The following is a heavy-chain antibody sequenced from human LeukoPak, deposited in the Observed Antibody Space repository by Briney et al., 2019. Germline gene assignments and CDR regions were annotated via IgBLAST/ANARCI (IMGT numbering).Heavy chain of an antibody. CDR3: ARNLFVKFSTVTDFKDDY. D-gene: IGHD4-17*01. V-gene: IGHV1-2*02. Sequence: ASVKVSCKASGYTFTGYYMHWVRPAPGQGLEWMGWINPNSGGTNYAQKFQGRVTMTRDTSISTAYMELSRLRSDDTAVYYCARNLFVKFSTVTDFKDDYWGQGTLVTVSS. J-gene: IGHJ4*02. CDR1: GYTFTGYY. CDR2: INPNSGGT.